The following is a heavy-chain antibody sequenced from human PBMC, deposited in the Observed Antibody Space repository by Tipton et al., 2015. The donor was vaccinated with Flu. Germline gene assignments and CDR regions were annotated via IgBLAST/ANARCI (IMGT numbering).Heavy chain of an antibody. CDR1: GFTFSSHW. CDR2: VNSDGSST. CDR3: ARAIGGSNSH. Sequence: SLRLSCAASGFTFSSHWMHWVRQGPGKGLVWVSHVNSDGSSTNYADSVKGRFTISRDNVKNSLFLQMNSLRAEDTAVYYCARAIGGSNSHWGQGTLVTVSS. J-gene: IGHJ4*02. D-gene: IGHD4-23*01. V-gene: IGHV3-74*01.